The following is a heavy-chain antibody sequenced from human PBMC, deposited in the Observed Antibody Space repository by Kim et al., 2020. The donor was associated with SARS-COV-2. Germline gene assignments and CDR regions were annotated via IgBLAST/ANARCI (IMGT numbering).Heavy chain of an antibody. V-gene: IGHV1-69*13. CDR3: ARGAWYDEYNDYGGVDY. D-gene: IGHD4-17*01. Sequence: SVKVSCKASGGTFSSSAISWVRQAPGQGLEWMGGIIPILDTTSYAQEFQDRVTITADESTRTAYMELGSLRSEDTAVYYCARGAWYDEYNDYGGVDYWGQGTLVTVSS. J-gene: IGHJ4*02. CDR1: GGTFSSSA. CDR2: IIPILDTT.